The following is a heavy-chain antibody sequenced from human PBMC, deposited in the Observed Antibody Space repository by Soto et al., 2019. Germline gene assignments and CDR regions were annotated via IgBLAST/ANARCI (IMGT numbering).Heavy chain of an antibody. CDR2: ISYDGSNK. D-gene: IGHD5-18*01. CDR1: GFTFSSYG. V-gene: IGHV3-30*18. CDR3: AKERKYSLDAFDI. Sequence: QVQLVESGGGVVQPGRSLRLSCAASGFTFSSYGMHWVRQDPGKGLEWVAVISYDGSNKYYADSVKGRFTISRDNSKNTLYLQMNSLRAEDTAVYYCAKERKYSLDAFDIWGQGTMVTVSS. J-gene: IGHJ3*02.